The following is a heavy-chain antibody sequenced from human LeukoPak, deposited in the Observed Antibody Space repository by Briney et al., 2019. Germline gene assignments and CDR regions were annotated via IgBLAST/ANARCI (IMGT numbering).Heavy chain of an antibody. D-gene: IGHD6-19*01. CDR1: GFTFSSYW. V-gene: IGHV3-23*01. J-gene: IGHJ4*02. CDR3: AKDPAVAGASSFFDY. CDR2: ISGSGGST. Sequence: GGSLRLSCAASGFTFSSYWMHWVRQAPGKGLEWVSAISGSGGSTYYADSVKGRFTISRDNSKNTLYLQMNSLRAEDTAVYYCAKDPAVAGASSFFDYWGQGTLVTVSS.